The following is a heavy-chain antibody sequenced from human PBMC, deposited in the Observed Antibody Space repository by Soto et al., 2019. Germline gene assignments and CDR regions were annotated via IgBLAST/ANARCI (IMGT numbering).Heavy chain of an antibody. CDR2: INHSGST. CDR1: GGSFSGYY. V-gene: IGHV4-34*01. D-gene: IGHD2-15*01. CDR3: ARAAPRYCSGGSCYSGSDY. J-gene: IGHJ4*02. Sequence: QVQLQQWGAGLLKPSETLSLTCAVYGGSFSGYYWSWIRQPPGKGLEWIGEINHSGSTNYNPALKSRVTISVDTSKDQLSLKLSSVTAADTVVYYCARAAPRYCSGGSCYSGSDYWGQGTLVTVSS.